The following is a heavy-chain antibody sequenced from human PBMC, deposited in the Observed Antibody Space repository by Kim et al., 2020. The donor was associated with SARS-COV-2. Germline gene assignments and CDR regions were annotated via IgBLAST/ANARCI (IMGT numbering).Heavy chain of an antibody. Sequence: NYNPTLKSRVTLSVDTSKNRFSLKVSSVTAADTAVYCCARDPGTDNYFDYWGQRTLVTVSS. D-gene: IGHD1-1*01. CDR3: ARDPGTDNYFDY. V-gene: IGHV4-59*01. J-gene: IGHJ4*02.